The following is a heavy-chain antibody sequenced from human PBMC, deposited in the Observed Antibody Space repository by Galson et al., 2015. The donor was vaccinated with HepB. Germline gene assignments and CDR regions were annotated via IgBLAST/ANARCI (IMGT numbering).Heavy chain of an antibody. CDR2: INSDGSTT. CDR1: GFTFSSSW. V-gene: IGHV3-74*01. J-gene: IGHJ6*02. CDR3: SRAQDGELNTRYYYYGMHV. D-gene: IGHD3-10*01. Sequence: SLRLSCAASGFTFSSSWMHWVRLAPGKGLVWVSHINSDGSTTGYADSVKGRFTISRDNAKNTLYLQMSSLGAEDTAVYYCSRAQDGELNTRYYYYGMHVWGHGTTVTVSS.